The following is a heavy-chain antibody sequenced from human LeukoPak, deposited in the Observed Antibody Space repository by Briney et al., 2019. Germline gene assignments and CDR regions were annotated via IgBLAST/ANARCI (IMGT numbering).Heavy chain of an antibody. CDR1: GYTFTSYD. V-gene: IGHV1-8*01. D-gene: IGHD4-17*01. Sequence: ASVKVSCKASGYTFTSYDINWVRQATGQGLEWMGWMNPNSGNTGFAQKFQGRVTMTRTTSISTAYMELSGLRSEDTAVYYCARNDYGGHDAFDIWGQGTMVTVSS. CDR3: ARNDYGGHDAFDI. CDR2: MNPNSGNT. J-gene: IGHJ3*02.